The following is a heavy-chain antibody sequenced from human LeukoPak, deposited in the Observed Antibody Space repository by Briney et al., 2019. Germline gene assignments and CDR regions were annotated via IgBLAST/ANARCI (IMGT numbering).Heavy chain of an antibody. V-gene: IGHV3-30*02. J-gene: IGHJ4*02. D-gene: IGHD3-3*01. CDR2: IRYDGSNK. CDR1: GFTFSSYA. Sequence: PGGSLRLSCAASGFTFSSYAMHWVRQAPGKGLEGVAFIRYDGSNKYYADSVKGRFTISRDNSKNTLYLQMNSLRAEDTAVYYCAKDYVVSDGFLEWLPFDYWGQGTLVTVSS. CDR3: AKDYVVSDGFLEWLPFDY.